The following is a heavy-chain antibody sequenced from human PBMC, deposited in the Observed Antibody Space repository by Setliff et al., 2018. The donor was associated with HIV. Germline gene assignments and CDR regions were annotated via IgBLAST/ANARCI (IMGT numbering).Heavy chain of an antibody. Sequence: KASETLSLTCTVSGGSISSYYWSWIRQPPGKGLEWIGYIYYSGSTNYNPSLKSRVTISVDTSKNQFSLKLSSVTAADTAVYYCARGPPGYSSGWYYGSLGYMDVWGKGTTVTVSS. CDR1: GGSISSYY. J-gene: IGHJ6*03. V-gene: IGHV4-59*01. CDR2: IYYSGST. CDR3: ARGPPGYSSGWYYGSLGYMDV. D-gene: IGHD6-19*01.